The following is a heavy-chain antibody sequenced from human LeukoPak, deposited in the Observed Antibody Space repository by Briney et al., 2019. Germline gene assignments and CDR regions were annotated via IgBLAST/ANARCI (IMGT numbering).Heavy chain of an antibody. J-gene: IGHJ1*01. CDR1: DGSINNYY. CDR3: ARLKGGSYSVGYFQH. V-gene: IGHV4-59*08. Sequence: PSETLSLTCTVSDGSINNYYWTWIRQPPGKGLEWIGCIHYSGSTNYNPSLKSRVTISVDTSKNQFSLKLSSVTAADTAVYYCARLKGGSYSVGYFQHWGQGTLVTVSS. CDR2: IHYSGST. D-gene: IGHD1-26*01.